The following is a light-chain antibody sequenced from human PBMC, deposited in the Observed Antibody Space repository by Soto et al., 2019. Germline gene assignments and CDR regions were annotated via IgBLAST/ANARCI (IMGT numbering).Light chain of an antibody. V-gene: IGKV3-20*01. Sequence: EIVLTQSPGTLSLSPGERATLSCRASQSVSNNYLAWYQQKPGQAPRLLIYAASTRATGIPDRFSGSGSGTDFTLTISRLEPEDFAVYYCQQYGSSGTFGQGTKVDIK. J-gene: IGKJ1*01. CDR2: AAS. CDR1: QSVSNNY. CDR3: QQYGSSGT.